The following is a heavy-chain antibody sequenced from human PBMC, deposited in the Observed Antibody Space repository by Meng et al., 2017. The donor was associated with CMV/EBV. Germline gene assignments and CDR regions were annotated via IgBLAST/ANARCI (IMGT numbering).Heavy chain of an antibody. CDR1: GGSFSGYY. D-gene: IGHD2-15*01. CDR2: INHSGST. J-gene: IGHJ4*02. V-gene: IGHV4-34*01. Sequence: QVQLQQGGAGLLKPSETLSLTCAVYGGSFSGYYWSWIRQPPGKGLEWIGEINHSGSTNYNPSLKSRVTISVDTSKNQFSLKLSSVTAADTAVYYCASRYCSGGSCYSSPLDYWGQGTLVTVSS. CDR3: ASRYCSGGSCYSSPLDY.